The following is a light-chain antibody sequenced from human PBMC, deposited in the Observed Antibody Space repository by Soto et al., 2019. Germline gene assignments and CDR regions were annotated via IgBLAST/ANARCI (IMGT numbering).Light chain of an antibody. CDR2: KAS. Sequence: DIQMTQSPSTLSASVGDRVTITCRASQSISTWLAWYQQKPGQAPKLLIYKASNLEGGVPSRFSGSGSGTEFNITISSLQPDDFATYYCQQYNPYPLTFGGGTTVEIK. CDR3: QQYNPYPLT. J-gene: IGKJ4*02. V-gene: IGKV1-5*03. CDR1: QSISTW.